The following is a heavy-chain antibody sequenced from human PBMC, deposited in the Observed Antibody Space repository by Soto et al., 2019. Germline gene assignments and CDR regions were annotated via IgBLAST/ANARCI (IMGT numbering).Heavy chain of an antibody. CDR2: IYYSGST. CDR3: ARHEYSGYDGAFDI. D-gene: IGHD5-12*01. J-gene: IGHJ3*02. Sequence: QLQLQESGPGLVKPSETLSLTCTVSGGSISSSSYYWGWIRQPPGKGLEWIGSIYYSGSTYYNPSLKSRVTISVDTSKNQFSLKLSSVTAADTAVYYCARHEYSGYDGAFDIWGQGTMVTVSS. CDR1: GGSISSSSYY. V-gene: IGHV4-39*01.